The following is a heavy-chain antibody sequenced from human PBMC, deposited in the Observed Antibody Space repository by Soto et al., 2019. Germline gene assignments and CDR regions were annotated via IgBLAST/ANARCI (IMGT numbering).Heavy chain of an antibody. V-gene: IGHV3-33*01. J-gene: IGHJ6*02. CDR3: ARDFAVRFDYDSSGNYYYGMDV. CDR1: GFTFSSYG. D-gene: IGHD3-22*01. CDR2: IWYDGSNK. Sequence: QVQLVESGGGVVQPGRSLRLSCAASGFTFSSYGMHWVRQAPGKGLEWVAVIWYDGSNKYYADSVKGRFTISRDNSKNTLYLQMNSLRAEDTAVYYCARDFAVRFDYDSSGNYYYGMDVWGQGTTVTVSS.